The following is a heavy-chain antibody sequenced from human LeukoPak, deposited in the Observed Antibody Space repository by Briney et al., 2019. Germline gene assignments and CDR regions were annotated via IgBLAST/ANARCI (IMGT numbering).Heavy chain of an antibody. Sequence: PGGSLRLSCAASGFTFSDYYMSWIRQAPGKGLEWVSIIYSGGNTYYVDSVKGRFTISRDNSKNTLYLQMNSLRAEDTAVYYCATLSRPLYSFDYWGQGTLVTVSS. D-gene: IGHD2-15*01. CDR3: ATLSRPLYSFDY. J-gene: IGHJ4*02. V-gene: IGHV3-66*04. CDR1: GFTFSDYY. CDR2: IYSGGNT.